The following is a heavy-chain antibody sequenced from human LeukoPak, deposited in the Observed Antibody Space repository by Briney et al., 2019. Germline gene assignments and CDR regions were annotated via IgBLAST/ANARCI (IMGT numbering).Heavy chain of an antibody. CDR1: GSSISSYY. J-gene: IGHJ3*02. V-gene: IGHV4-59*01. CDR2: IYYSGST. CDR3: ARAKSLSAFAI. Sequence: SETLSLTCTVSGSSISSYYWSWIRQPPGKGLEWIGYIYYSGSTTYNPSLKSRVTISVDTSKNQFSLKLSSVTAADTAVYYCARAKSLSAFAIWGQGTMVTVSS.